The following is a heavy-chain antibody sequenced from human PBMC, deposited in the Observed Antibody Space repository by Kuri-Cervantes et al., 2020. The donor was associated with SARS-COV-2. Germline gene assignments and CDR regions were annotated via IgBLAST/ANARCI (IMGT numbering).Heavy chain of an antibody. V-gene: IGHV4-59*12. D-gene: IGHD2-15*01. J-gene: IGHJ4*02. CDR2: IYYSGST. Sequence: SETLSLTCTVSGGSISSYYWSWIRQPPGKGLEWIGYIYYSGSTNYNPSLKSRVTISVDTSKNQFSLKLSSVTAADTAVYYCAREIPEYCSGGSCYSSSARVFDYWGQGTLVTVSS. CDR1: GGSISSYY. CDR3: AREIPEYCSGGSCYSSSARVFDY.